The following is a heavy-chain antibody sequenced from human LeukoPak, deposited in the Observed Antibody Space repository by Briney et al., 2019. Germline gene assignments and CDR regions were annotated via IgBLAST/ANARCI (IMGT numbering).Heavy chain of an antibody. CDR2: VHYSGST. CDR1: GGSISSSY. Sequence: NPSETLSLTCTVSGGSISSSYWSWIRQPPGKGLEWIGYVHYSGSTNYNPSLKSRVTLSLDTSKNQFSLKLSSVTAADTAVYYCARGGANWFDPWGQGTLVTVSS. V-gene: IGHV4-59*01. D-gene: IGHD4/OR15-4a*01. CDR3: ARGGANWFDP. J-gene: IGHJ5*02.